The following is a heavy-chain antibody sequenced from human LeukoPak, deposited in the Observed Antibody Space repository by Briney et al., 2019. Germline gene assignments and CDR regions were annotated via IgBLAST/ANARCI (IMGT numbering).Heavy chain of an antibody. CDR1: GFTFSSHA. J-gene: IGHJ4*02. D-gene: IGHD1-26*01. Sequence: PGRSLRLSCAASGFTFSSHAMHWVRQAPGKGLEWVAVLSHDGGKKYYADSVKGRFTISRDNSKNTLYLQMNSLRAEDTAVYYCAKDRSESYFYFDFWGQGTQVTVSS. CDR2: LSHDGGKK. V-gene: IGHV3-30-3*01. CDR3: AKDRSESYFYFDF.